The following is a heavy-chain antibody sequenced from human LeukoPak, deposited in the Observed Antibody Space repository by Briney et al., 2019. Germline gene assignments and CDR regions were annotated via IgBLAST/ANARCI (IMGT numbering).Heavy chain of an antibody. CDR3: ARSTGRPYYFDY. V-gene: IGHV3-33*01. D-gene: IGHD1-1*01. J-gene: IGHJ4*02. CDR1: GFTFSSYG. CDR2: IWYDGSNK. Sequence: GRSLRLSCAASGFTFSSYGMHWVRQAPGKGLQWVAVIWYDGSNKYYADSVKGRFTISRDNSKNTLYLQRNSLRAEDTAVYYCARSTGRPYYFDYWGQRTPVTVSS.